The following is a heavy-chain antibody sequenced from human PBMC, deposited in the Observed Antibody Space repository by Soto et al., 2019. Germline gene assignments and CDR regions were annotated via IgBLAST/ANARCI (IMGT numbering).Heavy chain of an antibody. CDR2: IIPIFGTA. CDR1: GGTFSSYA. Sequence: QVQLVQSGAEVKKPGSSVKVSCKASGGTFSSYAISWVRQAPGQGLEWMGGIIPIFGTANYAQKFQGRVTITEDESTSTASMELSSLRSEDTAVYYCARKDSSSLSVEYYGMDVWGQGTTVTVSS. J-gene: IGHJ6*02. V-gene: IGHV1-69*01. D-gene: IGHD6-6*01. CDR3: ARKDSSSLSVEYYGMDV.